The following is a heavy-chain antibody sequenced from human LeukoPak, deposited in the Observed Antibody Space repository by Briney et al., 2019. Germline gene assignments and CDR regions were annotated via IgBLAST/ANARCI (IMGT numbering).Heavy chain of an antibody. CDR2: IYGSGDT. CDR1: GFIVSSYS. D-gene: IGHD3-10*01. Sequence: PGGSLTLSCAASGFIVSSYSMSWVRQAPGKGLEWVSIIYGSGDTDYADSVKGRFTISRDQSKNTLDLQVNRLRSVDTAVYYCARGGMVPSTRGNFNSWGQGTLVTVSS. J-gene: IGHJ4*02. CDR3: ARGGMVPSTRGNFNS. V-gene: IGHV3-53*01.